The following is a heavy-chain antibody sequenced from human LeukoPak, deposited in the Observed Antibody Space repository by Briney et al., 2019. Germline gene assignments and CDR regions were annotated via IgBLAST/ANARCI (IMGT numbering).Heavy chain of an antibody. CDR3: ARGTEQYGDY. D-gene: IGHD2/OR15-2a*01. CDR1: GYTFTSYA. CDR2: INAGNGNT. Sequence: ASVKVSCKASGYTFTSYAMHWVRQAPGQRLEWMGWINAGNGNTKYSQKLQGRVTMTTDTSTSTAYMELRSLRSDDTAVYYCARGTEQYGDYWGQGTLVTVSS. V-gene: IGHV1-3*01. J-gene: IGHJ4*02.